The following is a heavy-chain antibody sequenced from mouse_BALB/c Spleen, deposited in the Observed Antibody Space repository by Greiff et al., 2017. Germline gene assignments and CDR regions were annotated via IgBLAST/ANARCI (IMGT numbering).Heavy chain of an antibody. D-gene: IGHD2-10*02. CDR3: AREGYGNYDGFAY. V-gene: IGHV5-4*02. Sequence: DVMLVESGGGLVKPGGSLKLSCAASGFTFSDYYMYWVRQTPEKRLEWVATISDGGSYTYYPDSVKGRFTISRDNAKNNLYLQMSSLKSEDTAMYYCAREGYGNYDGFAYWGQGTLVTVSA. CDR1: GFTFSDYY. CDR2: ISDGGSYT. J-gene: IGHJ3*01.